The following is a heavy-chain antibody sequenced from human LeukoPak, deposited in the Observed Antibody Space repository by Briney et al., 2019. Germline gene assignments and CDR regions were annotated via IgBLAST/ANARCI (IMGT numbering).Heavy chain of an antibody. CDR2: IKYDGSEK. D-gene: IGHD6-19*01. J-gene: IGHJ5*02. CDR3: ARPFSIAVAGTDP. CDR1: GFIFSKYW. V-gene: IGHV3-7*01. Sequence: PGGSPRLSCAASGFIFSKYWMTWVRQAPGKGLEWVANIKYDGSEKYYLDSVRGRFTISRDNAKNSLYLQMNSLRAEDTAVYYCARPFSIAVAGTDPWGQGTLVTVSS.